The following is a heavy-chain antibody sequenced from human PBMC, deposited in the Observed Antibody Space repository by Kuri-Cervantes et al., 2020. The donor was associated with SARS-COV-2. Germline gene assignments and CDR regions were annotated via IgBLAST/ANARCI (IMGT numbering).Heavy chain of an antibody. CDR2: ISYSGST. J-gene: IGHJ5*02. V-gene: IGHV4-39*01. D-gene: IGHD4-17*01. CDR1: GGSISSSSYY. Sequence: SETLSLTCSVSGGSISSSSYYWGWIRQPPGKGLEWVGSISYSGSTYYNPSLKSRITISVDTSKNQFSLKLSSVTAADTAVYYCARRVPDDYGDYRFGPWGQGTLVTVSS. CDR3: ARRVPDDYGDYRFGP.